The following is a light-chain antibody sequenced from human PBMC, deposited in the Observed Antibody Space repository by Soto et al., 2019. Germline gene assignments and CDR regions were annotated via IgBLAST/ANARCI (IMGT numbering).Light chain of an antibody. Sequence: SVRTQPPSGSGAAGQGVTISCSGSSSNIGSNYVYWYQQLPGTAPKLLIYRNNQRPSGVPDRFSGSKSGTSASLAISGLRSEDEVDYYCAAWDDSLSGYVFGTGTKVTVL. J-gene: IGLJ1*01. V-gene: IGLV1-47*01. CDR3: AAWDDSLSGYV. CDR2: RNN. CDR1: SSNIGSNY.